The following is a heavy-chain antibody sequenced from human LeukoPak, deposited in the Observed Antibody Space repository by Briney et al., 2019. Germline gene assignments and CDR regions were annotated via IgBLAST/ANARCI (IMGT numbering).Heavy chain of an antibody. Sequence: GGSLRLSCAASGFTFSSFDMHWFRQPTGQGLEWVSTIGTASDTYYPGSVEGRFTLSRDNAKNSLYLQMNSLTAGDTAVYYCARGPPRGKYYYMDVWGKGTTVTVSS. V-gene: IGHV3-13*01. D-gene: IGHD1-1*01. J-gene: IGHJ6*03. CDR3: ARGPPRGKYYYMDV. CDR1: GFTFSSFD. CDR2: IGTASDT.